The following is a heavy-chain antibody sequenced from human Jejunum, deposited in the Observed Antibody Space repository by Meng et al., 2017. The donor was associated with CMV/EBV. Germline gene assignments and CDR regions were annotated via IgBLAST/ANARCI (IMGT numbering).Heavy chain of an antibody. CDR3: AKHRGEDYYHSGSDS. CDR1: AFTFSIYA. Sequence: SAFTFSIYAMKWVCQAPGKGLEWVSGVSGSGVHSYEADSVRGRFTVSRDNSKNTFYLQMNSLRAEDTAVYYCAKHRGEDYYHSGSDSWGQGTLVTVSS. V-gene: IGHV3-23*01. D-gene: IGHD3-10*01. CDR2: VSGSGVHS. J-gene: IGHJ4*02.